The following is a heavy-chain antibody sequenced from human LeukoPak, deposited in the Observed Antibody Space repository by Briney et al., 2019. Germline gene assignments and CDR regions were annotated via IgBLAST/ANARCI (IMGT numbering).Heavy chain of an antibody. J-gene: IGHJ4*02. D-gene: IGHD1-26*01. Sequence: VSGPALVKPTHPLTLTCTFSGFSLSTSGMCVSWIRQPPGKALEWLARIDWDDDKYYSTSLKTRLTISKDTSKNQVVLTMTNMDPVDTATYYCARLSIVRASLDYWGQGILVTVSS. V-gene: IGHV2-70*11. CDR1: GFSLSTSGMC. CDR2: IDWDDDK. CDR3: ARLSIVRASLDY.